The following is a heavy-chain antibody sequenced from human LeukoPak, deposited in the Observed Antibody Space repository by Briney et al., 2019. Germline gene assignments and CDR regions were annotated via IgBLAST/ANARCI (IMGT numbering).Heavy chain of an antibody. Sequence: WVXQXPXQXXXXXGGIIPIFGTANYAQKFQGRVTITADESTSTAYMELSSLRSEDTAVYYCARVLPWSPKIDYWGQGTLVTVSS. J-gene: IGHJ4*02. D-gene: IGHD2-15*01. CDR3: ARVLPWSPKIDY. CDR2: IIPIFGTA. V-gene: IGHV1-69*01.